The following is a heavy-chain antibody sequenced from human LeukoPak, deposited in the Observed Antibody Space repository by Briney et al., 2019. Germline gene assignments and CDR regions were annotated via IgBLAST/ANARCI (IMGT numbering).Heavy chain of an antibody. J-gene: IGHJ4*02. D-gene: IGHD3-10*01. V-gene: IGHV3-33*06. CDR3: AKSAVKGFSMVRGVTKGVVDY. CDR1: GFIFSDYG. CDR2: IWNNGNK. Sequence: GGSLRLSCAASGFIFSDYGMHWVRQAPGKGLEWVAVIWNNGNKRYVEPVRGRFTISRDDAKNTLYLQMNSLRAEDTAVYYCAKSAVKGFSMVRGVTKGVVDYWGQGTLVTVSS.